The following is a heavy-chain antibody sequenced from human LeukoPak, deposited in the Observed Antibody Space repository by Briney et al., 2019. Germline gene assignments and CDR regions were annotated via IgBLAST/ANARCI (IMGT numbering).Heavy chain of an antibody. Sequence: SETLSLTCAVYGGSVSGYYWSWIRQPPGKGLEWIGEINHSGSTNYNPSLKSRVTISVDTSKNQFSLKLSSVTAADTAVYYCARGLRVRGVITSYYYYGMDVWGKGTTVTVPS. CDR1: GGSVSGYY. D-gene: IGHD3-10*01. J-gene: IGHJ6*04. V-gene: IGHV4-34*01. CDR3: ARGLRVRGVITSYYYYGMDV. CDR2: INHSGST.